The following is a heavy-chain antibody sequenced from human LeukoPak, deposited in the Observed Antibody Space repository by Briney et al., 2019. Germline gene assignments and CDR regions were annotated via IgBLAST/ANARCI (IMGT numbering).Heavy chain of an antibody. D-gene: IGHD2-2*03. CDR2: IYYSGST. V-gene: IGHV4-30-4*01. J-gene: IGHJ5*02. CDR3: ARDRGYCSSTSCNNWFDP. CDR1: GGSISSGDYC. Sequence: SETLSLTCTVSGGSISSGDYCWSWIRQPPGKGLEWIGYIYYSGSTYYNPSLKSRVTIPVDTSKNQFSLKLSSVTAADTAVYYCARDRGYCSSTSCNNWFDPWGQGTLVTVSS.